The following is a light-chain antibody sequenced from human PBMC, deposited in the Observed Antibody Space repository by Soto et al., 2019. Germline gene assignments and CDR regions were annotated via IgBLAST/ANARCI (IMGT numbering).Light chain of an antibody. J-gene: IGLJ2*01. V-gene: IGLV2-14*01. CDR3: SSYTTSNTLV. CDR1: SSDVGAYTY. Sequence: QSVLTQPASVSGSPGQSITISCTGTSSDVGAYTYVSWYQQHPGKAPKLMIFEVSDRPSGVSNRFSGSKSGNTASLTISGLQAEDEADYYCSSYTTSNTLVFGGVTKVTVL. CDR2: EVS.